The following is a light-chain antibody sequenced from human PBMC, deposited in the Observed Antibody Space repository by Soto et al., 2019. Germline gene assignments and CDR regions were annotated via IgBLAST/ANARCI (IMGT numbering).Light chain of an antibody. CDR3: QKYNSAPRT. J-gene: IGKJ1*01. Sequence: DIQMTQSPSSLSASVGDRVTITCRASQGISKYLAWYQQKPGKVPKLLIYAASTLQSGVPSRFSGSGSGTDFTIIISSLQPEAVATYYCQKYNSAPRTFGKGTKVAIK. CDR2: AAS. CDR1: QGISKY. V-gene: IGKV1-27*01.